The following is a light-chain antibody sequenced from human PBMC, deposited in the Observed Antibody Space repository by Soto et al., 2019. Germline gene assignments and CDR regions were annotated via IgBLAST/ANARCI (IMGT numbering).Light chain of an antibody. J-gene: IGLJ2*01. Sequence: QSVLTQPPSASGTPGQRVTISCSGSRSNIGDNTVNWYQQLPRTAPKLLIYNINQRPSGVPDRSSGSKSGTSASLAISGLQSEDEATYYCASWDDSLNGFVVFGGGTKLTVL. CDR1: RSNIGDNT. V-gene: IGLV1-44*01. CDR3: ASWDDSLNGFVV. CDR2: NIN.